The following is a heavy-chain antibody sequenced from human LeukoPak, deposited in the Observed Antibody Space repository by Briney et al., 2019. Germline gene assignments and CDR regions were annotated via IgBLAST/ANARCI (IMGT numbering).Heavy chain of an antibody. CDR1: GGSISSGSYY. Sequence: SETLSLTCTVSGGSISSGSYYWSWIRQPAGKGLEWIGRIYTSGSTNYNPSLKSRVTISVDTSKNQFSLKLSSVTAADTAVYYCARVPRKTGFPATICFDSWGQGTLVTVSS. J-gene: IGHJ4*02. V-gene: IGHV4-61*02. CDR3: ARVPRKTGFPATICFDS. CDR2: IYTSGST. D-gene: IGHD2-2*01.